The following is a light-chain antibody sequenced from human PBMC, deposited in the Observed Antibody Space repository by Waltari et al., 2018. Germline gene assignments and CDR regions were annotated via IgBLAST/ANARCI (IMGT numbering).Light chain of an antibody. CDR2: DAS. V-gene: IGKV1-33*01. Sequence: IRMTQSPSSLSASVGDTVTITCQASQDITIFLNWYQQKPGKAPNLLIYDASKLERGVPSRISGSGSGTVFTFTIGDLQPEDFATYFCQQYDNLPLTFGGGTKVEIK. CDR1: QDITIF. J-gene: IGKJ4*01. CDR3: QQYDNLPLT.